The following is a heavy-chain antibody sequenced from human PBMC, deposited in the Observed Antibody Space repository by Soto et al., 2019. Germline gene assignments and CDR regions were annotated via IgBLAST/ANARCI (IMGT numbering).Heavy chain of an antibody. Sequence: QVQLVQSGAEVKKPGSSVKVSCKASGDTFSSYAISWVRQAPGQGLEWMGGIIPIFGTANYAQKFQGRVTITADESTSTAYMELRRLRSEDTAGYYCASAAVDYNFDFWGQGTLGNVSS. D-gene: IGHD4-4*01. CDR2: IIPIFGTA. CDR1: GDTFSSYA. CDR3: ASAAVDYNFDF. J-gene: IGHJ4*02. V-gene: IGHV1-69*01.